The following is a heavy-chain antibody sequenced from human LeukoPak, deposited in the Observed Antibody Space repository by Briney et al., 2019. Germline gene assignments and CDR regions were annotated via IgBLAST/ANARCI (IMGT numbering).Heavy chain of an antibody. D-gene: IGHD2-2*01. Sequence: SQTLSLTCTVSGGSINSGVYYWSWIRQHPGKGLEWIGYIYYSGSTYYNPSLRSRATISLDTSKNQFSLKLSSVTAADTAVYYCARDIVVVPTATTGGGDWFDPWGQGTLVTVSS. CDR1: GGSINSGVYY. CDR3: ARDIVVVPTATTGGGDWFDP. J-gene: IGHJ5*02. CDR2: IYYSGST. V-gene: IGHV4-31*03.